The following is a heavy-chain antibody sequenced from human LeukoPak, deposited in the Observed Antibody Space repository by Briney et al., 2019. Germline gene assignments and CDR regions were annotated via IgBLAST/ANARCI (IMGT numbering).Heavy chain of an antibody. D-gene: IGHD2-21*01. CDR2: IKQDGSEK. CDR1: RFTFSSYW. J-gene: IGHJ5*02. V-gene: IGHV3-7*01. CDR3: ARGGRGRLFVNWFDP. Sequence: GSLRLSCAASRFTFSSYWMSWVRQAPGKGLEWVANIKQDGSEKYYVDSVKGRFTISRDNAKNSLYLQMNSLRAEDTAVYYCARGGRGRLFVNWFDPWGQGTLVTVSS.